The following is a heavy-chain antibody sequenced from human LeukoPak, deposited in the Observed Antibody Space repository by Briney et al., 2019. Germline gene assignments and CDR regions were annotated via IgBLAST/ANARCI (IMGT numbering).Heavy chain of an antibody. Sequence: SETLSLTCAIYGWTFSHHYWNWIRQPPGKGLQWIGQISQSGNTNYHPSLTSRVTMPVDTSKNQFTLRLRSVTAAETAVYYCARGGLGAAGAGAFDVWGQETMVT. J-gene: IGHJ3*01. CDR2: ISQSGNT. D-gene: IGHD6-13*01. CDR1: GWTFSHHY. CDR3: ARGGLGAAGAGAFDV. V-gene: IGHV4-34*01.